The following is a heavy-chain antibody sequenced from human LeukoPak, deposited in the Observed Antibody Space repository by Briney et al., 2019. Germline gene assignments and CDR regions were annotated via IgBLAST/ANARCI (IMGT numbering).Heavy chain of an antibody. V-gene: IGHV1-8*01. CDR1: GYTFTSYD. CDR3: ARGSRGGGFGELLRYLNYHYGMDV. J-gene: IGHJ6*02. Sequence: ASVKVSCKASGYTFTSYDINWVRQATGQGLEWMGWMNPNSGNTGYAQKFQGRVTMTRNTSISTAYMELSSLRSEDTAVYYCARGSRGGGFGELLRYLNYHYGMDVWGQGTTVTVSS. D-gene: IGHD3-10*01. CDR2: MNPNSGNT.